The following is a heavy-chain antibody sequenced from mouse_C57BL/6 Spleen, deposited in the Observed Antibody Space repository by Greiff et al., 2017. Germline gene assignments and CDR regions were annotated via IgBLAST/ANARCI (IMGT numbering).Heavy chain of an antibody. CDR2: ISSGSSTI. V-gene: IGHV5-17*01. J-gene: IGHJ4*01. Sequence: DVMLVESGGGLVKPGGSLKLSCAASGFTFSDYGMHWVRQAPEKGLEWVAYISSGSSTIYYADTVKGRFTISRDNAKNTLFLQMPSLRSEDTAMYYCARGYYAMDYWGQGTSVTVSS. CDR1: GFTFSDYG. CDR3: ARGYYAMDY.